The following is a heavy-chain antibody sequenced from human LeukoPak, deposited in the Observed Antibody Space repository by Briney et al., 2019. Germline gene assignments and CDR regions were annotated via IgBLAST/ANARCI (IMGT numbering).Heavy chain of an antibody. Sequence: GRSLRLSCTASGFAFDDYAMHWVRQAPGKGLGWVSGISWNSGSIGYADSVKGRFTISRDNAKTSLYLEMNSLRTEDTALYYCARGHYYDSSGYPGAFDIWGQGTMVTVSS. CDR2: ISWNSGSI. CDR3: ARGHYYDSSGYPGAFDI. J-gene: IGHJ3*02. V-gene: IGHV3-9*01. CDR1: GFAFDDYA. D-gene: IGHD3-22*01.